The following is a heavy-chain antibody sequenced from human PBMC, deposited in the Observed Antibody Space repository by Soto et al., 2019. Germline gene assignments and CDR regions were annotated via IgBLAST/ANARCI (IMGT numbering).Heavy chain of an antibody. J-gene: IGHJ4*02. V-gene: IGHV4-59*01. Sequence: PXATLSLTCSVSGRSMSSNYWSWIRQSPDKGLEWLGYVFYGGTDYNPSLEGRVTMSVETSKSQFSLKLTSVTAADTAVYYCASYRGAFYFDSWGQGLLVTVSS. D-gene: IGHD3-16*01. CDR1: GRSMSSNY. CDR2: VFYGGT. CDR3: ASYRGAFYFDS.